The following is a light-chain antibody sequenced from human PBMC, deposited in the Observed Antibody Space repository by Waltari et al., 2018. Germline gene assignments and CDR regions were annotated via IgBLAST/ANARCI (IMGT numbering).Light chain of an antibody. CDR2: QDS. Sequence: SYELTQPPSVSVSPGQTASITCSCDNMGDTYACWYQQKPGQSPLLVIYQDSKPPSGIPERFSGSNSGNTATLTISGTQAMDEADYYCQAWDSSTVVFGGGTKLTVL. CDR3: QAWDSSTVV. J-gene: IGLJ2*01. CDR1: NMGDTY. V-gene: IGLV3-1*01.